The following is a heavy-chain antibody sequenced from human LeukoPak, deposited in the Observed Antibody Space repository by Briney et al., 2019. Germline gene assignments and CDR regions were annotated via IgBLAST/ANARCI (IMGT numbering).Heavy chain of an antibody. Sequence: PSETLSLTCTVSGDSINSYHWSWIRQPPGKGLEWIGRIHMSGSTNYNPSLRSRVAISMDNSKNQFSLEVTSVTAADTALYYCARDDSSRAGSGGYHYWGQGTLVTVSS. CDR1: GDSINSYH. V-gene: IGHV4-4*07. CDR3: ARDDSSRAGSGGYHY. J-gene: IGHJ4*02. CDR2: IHMSGST. D-gene: IGHD3-22*01.